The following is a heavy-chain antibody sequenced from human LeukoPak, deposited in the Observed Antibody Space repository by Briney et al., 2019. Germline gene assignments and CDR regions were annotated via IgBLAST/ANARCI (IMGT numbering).Heavy chain of an antibody. CDR3: ARDSEPTPFDY. CDR2: ISSSSSYI. D-gene: IGHD1-26*01. Sequence: PGGSLRLSCAASGFTFSSYSMNWVRQAPGKGLEWVSSISSSSSYIYYADSVKGRFTISRDNAKNSPYLQMNSLRAEDTAVYYCARDSEPTPFDYWGQGTLVTVSS. CDR1: GFTFSSYS. V-gene: IGHV3-21*01. J-gene: IGHJ4*02.